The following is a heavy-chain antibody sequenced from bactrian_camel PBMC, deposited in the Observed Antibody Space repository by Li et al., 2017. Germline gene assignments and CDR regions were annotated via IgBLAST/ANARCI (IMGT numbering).Heavy chain of an antibody. V-gene: IGHV3S25*01. CDR3: ISAWAGWADFDY. J-gene: IGHJ6*01. CDR1: GFTFSNYW. CDR2: INGRGGTT. D-gene: IGHD5*01. Sequence: QLVESGGGSVQAGGSLRLSCAASGFTFSNYWMYWVRQAPGKGLEWVSTINGRGGTTYYTDSVKGRFTMSRDNTKNSVDLQMTGLKPDDTAVYYCISAWAGWADFDYWGQGTQVTVS.